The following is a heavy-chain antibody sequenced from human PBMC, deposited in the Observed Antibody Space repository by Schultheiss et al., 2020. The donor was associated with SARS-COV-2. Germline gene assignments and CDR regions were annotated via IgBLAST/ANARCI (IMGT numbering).Heavy chain of an antibody. Sequence: SCAASGFTVSSNYMSWIRQPPGKGLEWVGRIKSKTDGGTTDYAAPVKGRFTISRDDSKNTLYLQMNSLKTEDTAVYCCTTVRCSGGSCYSEVFSFDYWGQGTLVTVSS. J-gene: IGHJ4*02. CDR2: IKSKTDGGTT. V-gene: IGHV3-15*01. CDR3: TTVRCSGGSCYSEVFSFDY. CDR1: GFTVSSNY. D-gene: IGHD2-15*01.